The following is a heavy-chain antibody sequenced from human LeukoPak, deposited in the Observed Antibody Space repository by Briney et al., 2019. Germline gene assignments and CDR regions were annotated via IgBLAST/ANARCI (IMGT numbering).Heavy chain of an antibody. CDR2: IAYDGSRA. CDR3: TRYNNDHFDY. CDR1: GFTFGGYG. D-gene: IGHD1-14*01. J-gene: IGHJ4*02. Sequence: GGSLRLSCAGSGFTFGGYGMHWFRQTPGKGLEWVAVIAYDGSRAFYADSVKGRFTISRDNSKNTMSVQMDDLRAEDTAVYYCTRYNNDHFDYWGQGTLVSVSS. V-gene: IGHV3-33*01.